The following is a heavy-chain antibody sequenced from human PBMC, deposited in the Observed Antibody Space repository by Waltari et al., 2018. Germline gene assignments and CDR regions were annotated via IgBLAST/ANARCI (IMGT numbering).Heavy chain of an antibody. J-gene: IGHJ3*02. CDR2: LNANTGNP. D-gene: IGHD2-2*02. Sequence: QVQLVQSGSELQKPGASVKVSCKTSGYTFTNHAMIWVRQAPGQGLEWMGLLNANTGNPSYAQGFTGRFVFSLDTSVATAYLEINDLKAEDTAVYYCAKDQIPLGTHSDGFDIWGQGTMVTVSS. CDR1: GYTFTNHA. V-gene: IGHV7-4-1*02. CDR3: AKDQIPLGTHSDGFDI.